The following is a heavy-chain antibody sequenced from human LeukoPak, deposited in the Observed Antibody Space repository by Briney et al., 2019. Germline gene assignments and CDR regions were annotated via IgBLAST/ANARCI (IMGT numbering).Heavy chain of an antibody. CDR3: TTGFHLWFGEFIPTTYFDY. D-gene: IGHD3-10*01. J-gene: IGHJ4*02. Sequence: PGVSLRLYCAASGFTFSSYAMHWVRQAPCKGLEWVTAISYDGSNKYYADSVKGRFTISRDNSKNTLYLQMNSLKTEDTAAYYCTTGFHLWFGEFIPTTYFDYWGQGALVTVSS. V-gene: IGHV3-30-3*01. CDR2: ISYDGSNK. CDR1: GFTFSSYA.